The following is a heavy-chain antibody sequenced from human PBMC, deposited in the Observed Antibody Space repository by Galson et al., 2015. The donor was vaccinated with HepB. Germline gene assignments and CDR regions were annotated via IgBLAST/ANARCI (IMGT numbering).Heavy chain of an antibody. J-gene: IGHJ4*01. CDR1: GFSFRAHG. D-gene: IGHD3-16*02. V-gene: IGHV3-30*12. CDR2: ISYDGSNR. Sequence: SLRLSCAASGFSFRAHGIHWVRQSPGKGLEWVAVISYDGSNRNYGEFVKGRFTISRDDSKNTLFLQMNSLRVEDTAIYYCARDRAWGSNPFDSWGHGTLVTVSS. CDR3: ARDRAWGSNPFDS.